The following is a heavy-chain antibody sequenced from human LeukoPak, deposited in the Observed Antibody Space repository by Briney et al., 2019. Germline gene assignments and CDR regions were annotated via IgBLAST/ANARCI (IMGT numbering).Heavy chain of an antibody. CDR2: IIPIFGTA. D-gene: IGHD2-2*01. CDR3: ARWGYCSSTSCYYFDY. J-gene: IGHJ4*02. CDR1: GGTFSSYA. V-gene: IGHV1-69*13. Sequence: SVKVSCKASGGTFSSYAISWVRQAPGQGLEWMGGIIPIFGTANYAQKFQGRVTITADESTSTAYMELSSLRSEDTAVYYCARWGYCSSTSCYYFDYWGQGTLVTVSS.